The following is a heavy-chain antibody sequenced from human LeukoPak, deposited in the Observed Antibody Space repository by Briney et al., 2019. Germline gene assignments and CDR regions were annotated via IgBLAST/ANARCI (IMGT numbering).Heavy chain of an antibody. CDR3: ARDDHYYDSSGYRWNWFDP. J-gene: IGHJ5*02. CDR1: VGSISSYY. D-gene: IGHD3-22*01. CDR2: IYTSGST. V-gene: IGHV4-4*07. Sequence: SETLSLTCTVSVGSISSYYWSWIRQPAGKGLEWIGRIYTSGSTNYNPSLKSRVTMSVDTSKNQFSLKLCSVTAADTAVYYCARDDHYYDSSGYRWNWFDPWGQGTLVTVSS.